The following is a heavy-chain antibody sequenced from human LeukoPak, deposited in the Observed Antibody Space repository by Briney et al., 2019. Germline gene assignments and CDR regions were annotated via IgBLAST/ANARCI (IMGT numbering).Heavy chain of an antibody. V-gene: IGHV3-7*01. Sequence: GGSLRLSCAASGFTLSSYWISWVRQAPGKGLEWVANIKQDGSEKYYVDSVKGRFTISRDNAKNSLYLQMNSLRAEDTAVYYCARGGRIFRYWGQGTLVTVSS. CDR2: IKQDGSEK. J-gene: IGHJ4*02. D-gene: IGHD1-26*01. CDR3: ARGGRIFRY. CDR1: GFTLSSYW.